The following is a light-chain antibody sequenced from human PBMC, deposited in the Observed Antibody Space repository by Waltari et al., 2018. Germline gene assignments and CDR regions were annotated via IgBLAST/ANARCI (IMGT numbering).Light chain of an antibody. V-gene: IGLV2-14*03. CDR1: SSDIGGYEY. Sequence: QSALTQRASVSGSPGQSITIYCTGPSSDIGGYEYVSWYKEHPGKAPKRRIYDVGQRPSGVSDRSSGSKSGNTASLTISGLQAEYEADYYCSSYAPSSTVFGGGTKLTVL. J-gene: IGLJ2*01. CDR3: SSYAPSSTV. CDR2: DVG.